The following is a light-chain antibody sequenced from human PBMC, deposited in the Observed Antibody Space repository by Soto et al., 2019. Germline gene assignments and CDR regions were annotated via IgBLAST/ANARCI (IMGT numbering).Light chain of an antibody. CDR1: NIGSKS. J-gene: IGLJ3*02. V-gene: IGLV3-21*01. Sequence: SYELTQPPSVSVAPGKTASVACGGSNIGSKSVHWYQKQSGQAPVLVMYYDSDRPSGIPERFSGSNSGNTATLTISRVAAGDEADYYCQVWDISSGHVVFGGGTQLTVL. CDR2: YDS. CDR3: QVWDISSGHVV.